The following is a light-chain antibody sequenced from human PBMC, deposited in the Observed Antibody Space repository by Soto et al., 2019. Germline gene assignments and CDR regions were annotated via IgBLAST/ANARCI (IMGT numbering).Light chain of an antibody. CDR1: HDISSY. CDR3: QQFHSYPLT. CDR2: VAS. J-gene: IGKJ4*01. Sequence: IQVTQSPSSLSASVGERVTISCRASHDISSYLAWYQQKPGKATKLLIYVASTLRIGVPSRFSGSGSGTDFTLTISSLQPEDFATYYCQQFHSYPLTFGGGTKVEIK. V-gene: IGKV1-9*01.